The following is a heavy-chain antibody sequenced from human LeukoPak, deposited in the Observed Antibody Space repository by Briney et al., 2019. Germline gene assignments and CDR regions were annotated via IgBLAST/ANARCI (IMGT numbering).Heavy chain of an antibody. Sequence: SETLSLTCTVSGGSISSYYWSWVRQPAGKGLEWIGRIYASGNTNYNPSLKGRVTMTVDTSKNQFSLNLSSVTAADTAVYYCARGRGSSWYYFDSWGQGTLVTVFS. CDR1: GGSISSYY. CDR3: ARGRGSSWYYFDS. V-gene: IGHV4-4*07. J-gene: IGHJ4*02. D-gene: IGHD6-13*01. CDR2: IYASGNT.